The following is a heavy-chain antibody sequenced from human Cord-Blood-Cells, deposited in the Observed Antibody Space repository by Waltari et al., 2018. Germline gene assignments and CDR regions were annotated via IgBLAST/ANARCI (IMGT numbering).Heavy chain of an antibody. V-gene: IGHV4-34*01. CDR2: INHSGST. CDR1: GGSFRGYY. D-gene: IGHD3-3*01. CDR3: ARSISDFWSGYYFAFDI. J-gene: IGHJ3*02. Sequence: QVQLQQWGAGLLKPSETLSLTCAVYGGSFRGYYWSWIRLPPGKGLEWIGEINHSGSTNYNPSLKSRVTISVDTSKNQFSLKLSSVTAADTAVYYCARSISDFWSGYYFAFDIWGQGTMVTVSS.